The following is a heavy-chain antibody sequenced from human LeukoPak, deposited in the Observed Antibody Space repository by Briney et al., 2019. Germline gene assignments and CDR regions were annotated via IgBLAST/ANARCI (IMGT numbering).Heavy chain of an antibody. J-gene: IGHJ4*02. CDR1: GGSISSGDYY. CDR3: ARVNSGSYLDY. CDR2: IYYSGST. Sequence: SETLSLTCTVSGGSISSGDYYWSWLRQPPGKGLEWIGYIYYSGSTYYSPSIKSRVTISVDTSKNQFSLKLSSVTAADTAVYYCARVNSGSYLDYWGQGTLVTVSS. D-gene: IGHD1-26*01. V-gene: IGHV4-30-4*02.